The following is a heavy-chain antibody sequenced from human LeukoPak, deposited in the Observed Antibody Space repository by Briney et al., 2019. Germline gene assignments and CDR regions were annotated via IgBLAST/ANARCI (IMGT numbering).Heavy chain of an antibody. Sequence: SETLSFTCTVSGGSISSGDYYWSWIRQPPGKGLEWIGYIYYSGSTYYNPSLKSRVTISVDTSKNQFSLKLTSVTAADTAVYYCARLSVIVGSTLEYYYYYMDVWGQGTTVTVSS. CDR1: GGSISSGDYY. V-gene: IGHV4-30-4*01. D-gene: IGHD1-26*01. CDR2: IYYSGST. CDR3: ARLSVIVGSTLEYYYYYMDV. J-gene: IGHJ6*03.